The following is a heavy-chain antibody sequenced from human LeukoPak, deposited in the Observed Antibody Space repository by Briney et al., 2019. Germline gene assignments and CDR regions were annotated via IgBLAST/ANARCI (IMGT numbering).Heavy chain of an antibody. V-gene: IGHV1-69*04. CDR2: IIPILGIA. J-gene: IGHJ5*02. Sequence: ASVTVSCKASGGTFSSYAISWVRQAPGQGLEWMGRIIPILGIANYAQKFQGRVTITADKSTSTAYMELSSLRSEDTAVYYCAGSMTTGTEPVDPWGQGTLVTVSS. CDR3: AGSMTTGTEPVDP. D-gene: IGHD4-17*01. CDR1: GGTFSSYA.